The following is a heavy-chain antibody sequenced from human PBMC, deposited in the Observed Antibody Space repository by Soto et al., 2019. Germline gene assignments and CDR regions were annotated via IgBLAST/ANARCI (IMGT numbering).Heavy chain of an antibody. CDR1: GFTFSTYW. CDR2: IKQDGSEK. J-gene: IGHJ4*02. CDR3: ARDSNGDSDY. V-gene: IGHV3-7*01. Sequence: ESGGGLVQPGGSLRLSCAASGFTFSTYWMSWVRQAPGKGLEWVANIKQDGSEKYYVDPVRGRFTISRDNAKNSLYLQMNSLRAEDTAVYYCARDSNGDSDYWGQGTLVTVSS. D-gene: IGHD4-17*01.